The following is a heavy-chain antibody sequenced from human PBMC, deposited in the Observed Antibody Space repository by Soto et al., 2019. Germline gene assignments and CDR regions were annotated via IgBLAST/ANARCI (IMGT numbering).Heavy chain of an antibody. D-gene: IGHD6-19*01. V-gene: IGHV6-1*01. J-gene: IGHJ5*02. CDR3: GREWGADSSGRVTVFTPMNWFDR. CDR1: GDSVSSNSAA. CDR2: TYYRSKWYN. Sequence: SQTLSLTCAISGDSVSSNSAAWNWIRQSPSRGLEWLGRTYYRSKWYNDYAVSVKSRITINPDTSKNQFSLQLNSVTPEDTAVYYCGREWGADSSGRVTVFTPMNWFDRWGEGTLFTVAS.